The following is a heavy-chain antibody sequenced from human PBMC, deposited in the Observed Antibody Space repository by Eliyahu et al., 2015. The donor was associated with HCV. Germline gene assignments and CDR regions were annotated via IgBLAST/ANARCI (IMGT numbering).Heavy chain of an antibody. J-gene: IGHJ4*02. Sequence: QVQLQQWGAGLLKPSETLSLTCAVYGGSFSGYYWSWXRQPPGKGLEWIGEINHSGSTNYNPSLKSRVTISVDTSKNQFSLKLSSVTAADTAVYYCARGTPYSSSSRYHGSINTEIDYWGQGTLVTVSS. CDR2: INHSGST. D-gene: IGHD6-6*01. CDR3: ARGTPYSSSSRYHGSINTEIDY. CDR1: GGSFSGYY. V-gene: IGHV4-34*01.